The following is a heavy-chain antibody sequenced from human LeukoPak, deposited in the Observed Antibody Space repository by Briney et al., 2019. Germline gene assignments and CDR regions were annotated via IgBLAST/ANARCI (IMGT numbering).Heavy chain of an antibody. CDR2: ISPYNGDT. CDR1: GYTFTNFG. V-gene: IGHV1-18*01. J-gene: IGHJ4*02. D-gene: IGHD3-3*01. Sequence: ASVKVSCKASGYTFTNFGITWVRQAPGQGLEWMGWISPYNGDTNFAQKFQDRVTLTTDTPTSTAYMELRNLRSDDTAVYYCARGEVRFLEWLLCNYWGQGTLVTVSS. CDR3: ARGEVRFLEWLLCNY.